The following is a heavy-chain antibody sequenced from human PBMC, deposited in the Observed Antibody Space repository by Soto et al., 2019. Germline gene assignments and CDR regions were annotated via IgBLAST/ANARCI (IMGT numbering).Heavy chain of an antibody. CDR1: GGYITSYF. Sequence: PSETLSLTCTVSGGYITSYFWTWIRQPPGKGLEWIGYIYHRRNTNYSPSLKSRVTFSVDTCKNQFSLKLSSVTAADTAVYYCARDKYYDSTGTFNFWGHGTLVTVSS. CDR3: ARDKYYDSTGTFNF. V-gene: IGHV4-59*01. D-gene: IGHD3-22*01. CDR2: IYHRRNT. J-gene: IGHJ4*01.